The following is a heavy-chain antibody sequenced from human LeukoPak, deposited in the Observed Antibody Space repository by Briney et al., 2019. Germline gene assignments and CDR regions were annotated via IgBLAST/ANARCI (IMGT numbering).Heavy chain of an antibody. Sequence: ASVKVSCKASGYNFGANYMHWVRQAPGQGLEWMGIINPSGGSTSYAQKFQGRVTMTRDMSTSTVYMELSSLRSEDTAVYYCARDVEIYYYYMDVWGKGTTVTVSS. CDR3: ARDVEIYYYYMDV. V-gene: IGHV1-46*01. CDR2: INPSGGST. CDR1: GYNFGANY. D-gene: IGHD5-12*01. J-gene: IGHJ6*03.